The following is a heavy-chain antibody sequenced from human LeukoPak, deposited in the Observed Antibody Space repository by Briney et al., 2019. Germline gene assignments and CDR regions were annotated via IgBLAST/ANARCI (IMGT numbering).Heavy chain of an antibody. Sequence: ASVKVSCKASGYTFSSNYMHWVRQAPGQGLEWMGIINPSGGSTNYAQKFQGRVTVTRNTSISTAYMELSSLRSEDTAVYYCARDGRGSSWSTYYYYYYMDVWGKGTTVTISS. D-gene: IGHD6-13*01. CDR1: GYTFSSNY. CDR3: ARDGRGSSWSTYYYYYYMDV. J-gene: IGHJ6*03. V-gene: IGHV1-46*01. CDR2: INPSGGST.